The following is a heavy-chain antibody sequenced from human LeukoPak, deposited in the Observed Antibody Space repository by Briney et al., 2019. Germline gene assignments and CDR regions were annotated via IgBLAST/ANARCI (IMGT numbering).Heavy chain of an antibody. D-gene: IGHD1-26*01. Sequence: GGSLRLSCAASGFTFSSYSMNWVRQAPGKGLVWVSRINSDGSSTSYADSVKGRFTISRDNAKSTLYPQMNSLRAEDTAVYYCARVRGGSGRSYAADAFDIWGQGTMVTVSS. CDR2: INSDGSST. CDR3: ARVRGGSGRSYAADAFDI. V-gene: IGHV3-74*01. CDR1: GFTFSSYS. J-gene: IGHJ3*02.